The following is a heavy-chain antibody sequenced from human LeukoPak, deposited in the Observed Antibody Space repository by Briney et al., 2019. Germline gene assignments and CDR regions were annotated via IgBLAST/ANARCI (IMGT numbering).Heavy chain of an antibody. J-gene: IGHJ4*02. CDR2: LSSYNGNS. CDR1: GYTFTRYD. Sequence: GASVKVSCKTSGYTFTRYDISWVRQAPGQGLEWMGWLSSYNGNSNYAQKFQGRVTLTTDTSTSTAYMELRSLRPDDTAVYYCARSPYSAEYDYWGQGSLVIVSS. D-gene: IGHD6-13*01. CDR3: ARSPYSAEYDY. V-gene: IGHV1-18*01.